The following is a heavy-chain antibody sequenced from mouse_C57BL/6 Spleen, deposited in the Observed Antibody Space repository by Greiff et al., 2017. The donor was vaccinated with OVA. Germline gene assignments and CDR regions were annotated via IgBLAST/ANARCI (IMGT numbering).Heavy chain of an antibody. Sequence: VQLKESGPELVKPGASVKIPCKASGYTFTDYNMDWVKQSHGKSLEWIGDINPNNGGTIYNQKFKGKATLTVDKSSSTAYMELRSLTSEDTAVYNCVRAGGAGDFDVWGTGTTVTVSS. D-gene: IGHD3-2*02. CDR3: VRAGGAGDFDV. CDR2: INPNNGGT. V-gene: IGHV1-18*01. J-gene: IGHJ1*03. CDR1: GYTFTDYN.